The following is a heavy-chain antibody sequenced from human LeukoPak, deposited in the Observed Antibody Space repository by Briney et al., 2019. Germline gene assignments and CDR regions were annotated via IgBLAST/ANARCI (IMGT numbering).Heavy chain of an antibody. Sequence: GASVKASCKASGYTFTSYYMHWVRQAPGQGLEWMGIINPSGGSTSYAQKFQGRVTMTRDTSTSTVYMELSSLRSEDTAVYYCARGEGSDYDSSGYLDYWGQGTLVTVSS. J-gene: IGHJ4*02. CDR1: GYTFTSYY. CDR2: INPSGGST. V-gene: IGHV1-46*01. D-gene: IGHD3-22*01. CDR3: ARGEGSDYDSSGYLDY.